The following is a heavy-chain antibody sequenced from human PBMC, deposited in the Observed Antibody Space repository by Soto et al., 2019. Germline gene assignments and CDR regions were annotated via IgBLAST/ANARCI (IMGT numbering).Heavy chain of an antibody. CDR1: GDSISSSHW. CDR3: ARQLERGDLPEGFEY. J-gene: IGHJ4*02. D-gene: IGHD1-1*01. CDR2: IFHSGAT. V-gene: IGHV4-4*02. Sequence: QVQLQESGPGLVEPSGTLSLTCAVSGDSISSSHWWSWVRQSPGKGLEWIGEIFHSGATKYNPSLESRFTMSVDKSNNQLSLKLRSVTAADTAVYYCARQLERGDLPEGFEYWGQGTLATVSS.